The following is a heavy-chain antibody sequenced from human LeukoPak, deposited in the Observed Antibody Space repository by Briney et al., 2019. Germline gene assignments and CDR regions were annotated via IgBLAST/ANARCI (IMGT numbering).Heavy chain of an antibody. CDR3: ARLYCSGGSCSNHDAFDI. CDR1: GGSISRGAYY. V-gene: IGHV4-31*03. J-gene: IGHJ3*02. Sequence: PSETLSLTCTVSGGSISRGAYYWSWIRQHPGKGLEWIGYIHYSGSTYYNPSLKSRVTISVDTSKNQFSLKLSSVAAADTAVYYCARLYCSGGSCSNHDAFDIWGQGTMVTVSS. CDR2: IHYSGST. D-gene: IGHD2-15*01.